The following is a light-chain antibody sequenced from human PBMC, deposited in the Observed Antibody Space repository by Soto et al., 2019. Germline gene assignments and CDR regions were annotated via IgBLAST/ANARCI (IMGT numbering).Light chain of an antibody. J-gene: IGKJ4*01. CDR1: QSISSW. CDR2: KAS. CDR3: QQYESYPMT. Sequence: DSQMTQYPSTLSASVGDRVTITCRASQSISSWLAWYQQKPGKAPKLLISKASTLHSGVPPRFSGSGSGTDFTLIISSLQPDDFATYYCQQYESYPMTFGVGTKVEIK. V-gene: IGKV1-5*03.